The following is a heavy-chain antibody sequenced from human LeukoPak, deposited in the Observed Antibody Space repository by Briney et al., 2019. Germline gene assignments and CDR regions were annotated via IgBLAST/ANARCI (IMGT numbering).Heavy chain of an antibody. CDR2: AHSSGST. J-gene: IGHJ5*02. CDR3: ARDSHSIDIATPDGFDP. CDR1: GDSISSYF. Sequence: SETLSLTCTVSGDSISSYFWSWIRQPPGKGLEWIGYAHSSGSTNYNPSLKSRVTISADASKNQFSLNLRSVTAADTAVYYCARDSHSIDIATPDGFDPWGQGTLVTVSS. D-gene: IGHD1-26*01. V-gene: IGHV4-59*01.